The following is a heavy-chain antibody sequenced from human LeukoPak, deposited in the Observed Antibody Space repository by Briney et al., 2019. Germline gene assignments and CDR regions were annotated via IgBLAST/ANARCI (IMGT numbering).Heavy chain of an antibody. CDR2: ISSSSSTI. Sequence: PGGSLRLSCAASGFTFSSDDMNWVRQAPGKGLEWVSYISSSSSTIHYADSVKGRFTISRDNAKNSLYLQMNSLRDEDTAVYYCARGPRISKNYYYYGMDVWGQGTTVTVSS. J-gene: IGHJ6*02. V-gene: IGHV3-48*02. CDR1: GFTFSSDD. CDR3: ARGPRISKNYYYYGMDV.